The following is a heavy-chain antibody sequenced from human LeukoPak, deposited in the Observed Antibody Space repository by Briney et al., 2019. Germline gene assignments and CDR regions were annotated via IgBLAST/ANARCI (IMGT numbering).Heavy chain of an antibody. V-gene: IGHV4-30-4*01. D-gene: IGHD6-19*01. J-gene: IGHJ3*02. CDR1: GGSISSGDYY. Sequence: SETLSHTCTVSGGSISSGDYYWSWIRQPPGKGLEWIGYIYYSGSTYYNPSLKSRVTISVDTSKNQFSLKLSSVTAADTAVYYCAVPVAGWGAFDIWGQGTMVTVSS. CDR2: IYYSGST. CDR3: AVPVAGWGAFDI.